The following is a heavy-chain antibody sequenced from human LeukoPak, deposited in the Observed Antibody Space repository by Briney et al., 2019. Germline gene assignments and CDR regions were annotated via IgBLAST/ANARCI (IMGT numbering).Heavy chain of an antibody. Sequence: GGSLRLSCAASGCMFSSYEMYWARQAPGRGREWVSYINPGGTTMYYADSVSGRFTITRDNAKNSLFLQMNSLRADDTAVYFCALLAVASDFDYWGQGSLVTVSS. J-gene: IGHJ4*02. CDR3: ALLAVASDFDY. CDR2: INPGGTTM. V-gene: IGHV3-48*03. CDR1: GCMFSSYE. D-gene: IGHD6-19*01.